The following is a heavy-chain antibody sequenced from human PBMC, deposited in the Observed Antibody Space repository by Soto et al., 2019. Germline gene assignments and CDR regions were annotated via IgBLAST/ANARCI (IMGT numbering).Heavy chain of an antibody. Sequence: SETLSLTCTVSGGSISSGGYYWSWIRQHPGKGLEWIGYIYYSGSTYYNPSLKSRVTISVDTSKNQFSLKLSSVTAADTAVYYCARAKKGIAAAENWFDPWGQGTLVTVSS. V-gene: IGHV4-31*03. CDR1: GGSISSGGYY. CDR2: IYYSGST. CDR3: ARAKKGIAAAENWFDP. D-gene: IGHD6-13*01. J-gene: IGHJ5*02.